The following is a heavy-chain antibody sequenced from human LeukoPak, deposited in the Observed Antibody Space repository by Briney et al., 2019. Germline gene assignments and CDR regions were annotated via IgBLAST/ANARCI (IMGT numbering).Heavy chain of an antibody. CDR3: ASLSRASWFFDY. V-gene: IGHV4-59*08. CDR1: GGSISSYY. Sequence: SETLSLTCTVSGGSISSYYWSWIRQPPGKGLEWIGYIYYSGATYYNPSLKSRVTMSVDTSKNQFSLKLSSVTAADTAVYYCASLSRASWFFDYWGQGTLVTVSS. D-gene: IGHD3-10*01. J-gene: IGHJ4*02. CDR2: IYYSGAT.